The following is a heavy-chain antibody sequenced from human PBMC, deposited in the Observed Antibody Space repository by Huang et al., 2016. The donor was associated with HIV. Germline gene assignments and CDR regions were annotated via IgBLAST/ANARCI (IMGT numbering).Heavy chain of an antibody. CDR3: ARSAYGDLDY. D-gene: IGHD4-17*01. J-gene: IGHJ4*02. Sequence: QVHLVQSGAEVKKPGASVKVFCKASGYTFTNYDINWVRQAPGRGVEWMGWMNPNTGKTGFAQSFQGRVTMTRKTSITTAYMELTSLTSEDTAVYYCARSAYGDLDYWGLGTLVIVSS. CDR1: GYTFTNYD. CDR2: MNPNTGKT. V-gene: IGHV1-8*02.